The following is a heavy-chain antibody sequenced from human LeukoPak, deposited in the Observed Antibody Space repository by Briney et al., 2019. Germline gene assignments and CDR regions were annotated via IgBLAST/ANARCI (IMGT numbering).Heavy chain of an antibody. D-gene: IGHD3-22*01. J-gene: IGHJ2*01. V-gene: IGHV1-69*06. Sequence: SVKVSCKASGGTFSSYAISWGRQAHGPGHEWVGRMIPIFGAANYAQKFQGRVTITADKSTSTAYMEMSSLRSEDTAVYYCASTAGYYDSSGFHLWGRGTLVTVSS. CDR2: MIPIFGAA. CDR1: GGTFSSYA. CDR3: ASTAGYYDSSGFHL.